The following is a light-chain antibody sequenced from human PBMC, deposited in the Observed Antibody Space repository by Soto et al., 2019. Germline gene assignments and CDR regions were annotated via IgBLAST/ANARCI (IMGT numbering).Light chain of an antibody. V-gene: IGKV3-15*01. CDR3: HQYNNWTSST. CDR1: QRVNHN. J-gene: IGKJ5*01. CDR2: DKS. Sequence: DILMTQSPSTLSASPGDRVSLSCRASQRVNHNLALYQQNPCHAPRLIIYDKSSRAPGVSARFSGRGTGTDFNLTSNILQSEDFGGYYCHQYNNWTSSTFGQGTRLEMK.